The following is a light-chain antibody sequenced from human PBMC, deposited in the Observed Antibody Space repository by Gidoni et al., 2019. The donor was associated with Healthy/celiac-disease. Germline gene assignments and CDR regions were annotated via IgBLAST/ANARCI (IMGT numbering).Light chain of an antibody. V-gene: IGKV4-1*01. CDR2: WAS. CDR1: QSVFYSSNNKNY. CDR3: QQYYSTPPYT. Sequence: DIVMTQSPDSLAAALGERATINCKSSQSVFYSSNNKNYLAWYQQKPGQPPKLLIYWASTRESGVPDRFSGSGSGTDFTLTISSLQAEDVAVYYCQQYYSTPPYTFGQGTKLEIK. J-gene: IGKJ2*01.